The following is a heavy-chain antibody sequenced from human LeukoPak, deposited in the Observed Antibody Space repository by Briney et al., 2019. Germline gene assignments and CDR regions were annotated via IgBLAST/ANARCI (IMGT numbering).Heavy chain of an antibody. CDR3: ARDTTGTTFDY. J-gene: IGHJ4*02. Sequence: SETLSLTCTVSGGSISSYYWSWIRQPPGKGLEWIGYIYYSGNTNYNPSLKSRVTISVDTSKNQFSLKLRSVTAADMAVYYCARDTTGTTFDYWGQGTLATVSS. V-gene: IGHV4-59*01. CDR1: GGSISSYY. D-gene: IGHD1-1*01. CDR2: IYYSGNT.